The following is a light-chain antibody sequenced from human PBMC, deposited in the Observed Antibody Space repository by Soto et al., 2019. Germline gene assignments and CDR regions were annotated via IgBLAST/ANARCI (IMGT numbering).Light chain of an antibody. V-gene: IGKV3-20*01. J-gene: IGKJ4*01. Sequence: EIVLTQSPGTLSLSPGERATLSCRASQSVSSSYLAWYQQKPGQAPRLLIYGASSRATGIPDRFSGSGSGTDFPLPISILEPEDFPVYYCQQYGSSPLTFGGGTKVEIK. CDR3: QQYGSSPLT. CDR1: QSVSSSY. CDR2: GAS.